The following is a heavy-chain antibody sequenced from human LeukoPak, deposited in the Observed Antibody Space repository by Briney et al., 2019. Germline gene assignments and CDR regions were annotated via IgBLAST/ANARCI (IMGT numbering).Heavy chain of an antibody. Sequence: ASVKVSCKASGYTFTGYYMHWVRQAPGQGLEWMGWINPSSGGTNYAQKFQGRVTMTRDTSISTAYMELSRLRSDDTAVYYCARRGYCSSTSCYDYWGQGTLVTVSS. CDR3: ARRGYCSSTSCYDY. CDR1: GYTFTGYY. J-gene: IGHJ4*02. D-gene: IGHD2-2*01. V-gene: IGHV1-2*02. CDR2: INPSSGGT.